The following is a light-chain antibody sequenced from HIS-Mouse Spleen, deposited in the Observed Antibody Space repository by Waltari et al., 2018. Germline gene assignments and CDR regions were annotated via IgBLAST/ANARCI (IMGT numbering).Light chain of an antibody. V-gene: IGLV2-14*03. J-gene: IGLJ2*01. CDR2: DVS. CDR1: SSDVGGYNY. CDR3: SSYTSSSTEV. Sequence: QSALTQPASVSGSHGQSITISCTGTSSDVGGYNYVPWYQQHPGKAPKLMIYDVSNRPSGVSNRFSGSKSGNTASLTISGLQAEDEADYYCSSYTSSSTEVFGGGTKLTVL.